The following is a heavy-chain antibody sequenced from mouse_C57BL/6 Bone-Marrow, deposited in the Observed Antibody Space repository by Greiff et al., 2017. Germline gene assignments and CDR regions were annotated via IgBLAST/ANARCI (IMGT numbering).Heavy chain of an antibody. CDR1: GFTFTDYY. D-gene: IGHD2-4*01. V-gene: IGHV7-3*01. J-gene: IGHJ1*03. CDR3: ERYDYDACYWYFDV. Sequence: EVHLVESGGGLVQPGGSLSLSCAASGFTFTDYYMSWVRQPPGKALEWLGSIRNKANGYTTEYSASVKGRFTISRENAQSILYLQMNALRAEDSAAYYVERYDYDACYWYFDVWGTGTTVTVSS. CDR2: IRNKANGYTT.